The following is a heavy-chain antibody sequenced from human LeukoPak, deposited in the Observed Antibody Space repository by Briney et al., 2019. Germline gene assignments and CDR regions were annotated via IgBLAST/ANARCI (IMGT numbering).Heavy chain of an antibody. CDR1: GGTFSSYA. CDR3: ARDIPGSSGYFNDACDM. D-gene: IGHD3-22*01. Sequence: ASVKVSCKASGGTFSSYAISWVRQAPGQGLEWMGRIIPIFRTTNYAQKFQGRVTITTEQSTSTAYMELSSLRSEDTAVYYCARDIPGSSGYFNDACDMWVQGTMVTVSS. J-gene: IGHJ3*02. V-gene: IGHV1-69*05. CDR2: IIPIFRTT.